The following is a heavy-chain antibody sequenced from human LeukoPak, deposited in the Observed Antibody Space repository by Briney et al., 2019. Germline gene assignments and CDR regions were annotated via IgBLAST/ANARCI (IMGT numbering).Heavy chain of an antibody. V-gene: IGHV4-61*01. CDR2: IYYSGST. Sequence: SETLSLTCTVSGGSISSSSYYWGWIRQPPGKGLEWIGYIYYSGSTNYNPSLKSRVTISVDTSKNQFSLKLSSVTAADTAVYYCARDSHSGGLDYWGQGTLVTVSS. CDR1: GGSISSSSYY. CDR3: ARDSHSGGLDY. D-gene: IGHD3-16*01. J-gene: IGHJ4*02.